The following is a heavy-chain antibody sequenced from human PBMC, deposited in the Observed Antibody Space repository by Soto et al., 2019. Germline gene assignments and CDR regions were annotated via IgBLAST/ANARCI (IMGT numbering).Heavy chain of an antibody. CDR3: ARIPADTSMFYWLDP. Sequence: SETLTLTCTVSGDSVTSGNYYWSWIRQPPGKGLEWIGYIYYSVNTNYSPSLKSRVTISLDTSKNQFSLKLSSVTAADTAVYYCARIPADTSMFYWLDPSSIGTCVTLSS. CDR1: GDSVTSGNYY. V-gene: IGHV4-61*01. D-gene: IGHD5-18*01. CDR2: IYYSVNT. J-gene: IGHJ5*01.